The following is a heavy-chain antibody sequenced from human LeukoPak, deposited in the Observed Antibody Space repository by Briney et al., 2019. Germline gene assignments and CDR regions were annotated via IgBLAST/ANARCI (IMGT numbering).Heavy chain of an antibody. Sequence: ASVKVSCKASGHTFTNFGINWVRQAPGQGLEWMGWISVYNSNTNYARKFEGRVSMTTETFTNTAYLDLRGLRSDDTAVYCCARDLGVIPWYFDLWGRGTLVTVSS. CDR2: ISVYNSNT. J-gene: IGHJ2*01. CDR1: GHTFTNFG. CDR3: ARDLGVIPWYFDL. V-gene: IGHV1-18*01. D-gene: IGHD3-16*02.